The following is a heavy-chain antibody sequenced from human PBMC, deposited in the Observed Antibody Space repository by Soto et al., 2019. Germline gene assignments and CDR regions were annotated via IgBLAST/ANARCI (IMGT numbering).Heavy chain of an antibody. D-gene: IGHD5-18*01. CDR2: IIPIFGTA. V-gene: IGHV1-69*01. CDR3: AVRQLKARGYRYGGFDY. Sequence: QVQLLQSGAAVKKPGSSVNVSCKASAGTFSSYAISWVRQAPGQRLEWMGGIIPIFGTATYAQKFQGGVMITADDSTSTAYMVLSSLRSEDTAVYYCAVRQLKARGYRYGGFDYWGQGTLVTVSS. CDR1: AGTFSSYA. J-gene: IGHJ4*02.